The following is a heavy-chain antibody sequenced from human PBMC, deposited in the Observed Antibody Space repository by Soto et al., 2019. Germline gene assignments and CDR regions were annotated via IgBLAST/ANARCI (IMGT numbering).Heavy chain of an antibody. CDR2: IYHSGST. Sequence: QLQLLESGSGLVKPSQTLSLTCAVSGGSISSGGYSWSWIRQPPGKGLEWIGYIYHSGSTYYNLSLKSRVTISVDRSKNQFSLKLSSVTAADTAVYYCARGLGYCSGGSCYNHQFDYWAQGTLVTVSS. CDR1: GGSISSGGYS. D-gene: IGHD2-15*01. V-gene: IGHV4-30-2*01. CDR3: ARGLGYCSGGSCYNHQFDY. J-gene: IGHJ4*02.